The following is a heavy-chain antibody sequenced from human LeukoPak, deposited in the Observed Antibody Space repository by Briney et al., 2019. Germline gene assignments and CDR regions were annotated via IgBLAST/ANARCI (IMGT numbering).Heavy chain of an antibody. CDR3: ATQGELLRAFDF. CDR2: IIPIFGTA. CDR1: GGTFSSYA. J-gene: IGHJ4*02. D-gene: IGHD1-26*01. Sequence: VASVKVSCKASGGTFSSYAISWVRQAPGQGLEWMGGIIPIFGTANYAQKFQGRVTITADESASTAYMDLSSLRSEDTAVYYCATQGELLRAFDFWGQGTLVTVSS. V-gene: IGHV1-69*01.